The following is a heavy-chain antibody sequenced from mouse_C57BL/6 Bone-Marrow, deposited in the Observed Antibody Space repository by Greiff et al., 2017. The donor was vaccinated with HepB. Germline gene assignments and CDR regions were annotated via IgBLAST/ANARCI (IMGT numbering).Heavy chain of an antibody. CDR2: ISDGGSYT. V-gene: IGHV5-4*01. Sequence: EVQLQESGGGLVKPGGSLKLSCAASGFTFSSYAMSWVRQTPEKRLEWVATISDGGSYTYYPDNVKGRFTISRDNAKNNLYLQMSHLKSEDTAMYYCARGGWLLIAYWGQGTLVTVSA. D-gene: IGHD2-3*01. CDR3: ARGGWLLIAY. CDR1: GFTFSSYA. J-gene: IGHJ3*01.